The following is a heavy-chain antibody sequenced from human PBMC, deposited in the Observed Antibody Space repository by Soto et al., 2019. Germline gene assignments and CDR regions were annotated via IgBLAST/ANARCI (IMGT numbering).Heavy chain of an antibody. CDR3: ARGGGTILAPLP. Sequence: QVQLVQSGAEVKKPGASVKVSCKASGYTFTGYFMHWVRQAPGQGLEWMGWINSNSGATKYAQKFQGRVTLSRDTSISTAYMELSGLRSDDTAFYYGARGGGTILAPLPWGQGTLVTVSS. J-gene: IGHJ5*02. V-gene: IGHV1-2*02. CDR1: GYTFTGYF. CDR2: INSNSGAT. D-gene: IGHD3-3*01.